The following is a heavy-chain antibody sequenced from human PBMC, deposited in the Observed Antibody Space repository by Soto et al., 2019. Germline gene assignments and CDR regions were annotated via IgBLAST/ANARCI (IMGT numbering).Heavy chain of an antibody. D-gene: IGHD6-19*01. V-gene: IGHV4-59*01. CDR1: GGSISSYY. CDR3: ASGVAGTGYFDY. Sequence: SETLSLTCTVSGGSISSYYWSWIRQPPGKGLEWIGYIYYSGSTNYNPSLKSRVTISVDTSKNQFSLKLSSVTAADTAVYYCASGVAGTGYFDYWGQGTLVTVSS. CDR2: IYYSGST. J-gene: IGHJ4*02.